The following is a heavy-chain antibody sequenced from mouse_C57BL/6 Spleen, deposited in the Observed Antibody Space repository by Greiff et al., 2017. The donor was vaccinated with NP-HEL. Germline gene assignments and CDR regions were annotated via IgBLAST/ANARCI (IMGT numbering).Heavy chain of an antibody. CDR2: INPSTGGT. Sequence: VHVKQSGPELVKPGASVKISCKASGYSFTGYYMNWVKQSPEKSLEWIGEINPSTGGTTYNQKFKAKATLTVDKSSSTAYMQLKSLTSEDSAVYYCAREELRNFDVWGTGTTVTVSS. D-gene: IGHD1-1*01. V-gene: IGHV1-42*01. CDR3: AREELRNFDV. CDR1: GYSFTGYY. J-gene: IGHJ1*03.